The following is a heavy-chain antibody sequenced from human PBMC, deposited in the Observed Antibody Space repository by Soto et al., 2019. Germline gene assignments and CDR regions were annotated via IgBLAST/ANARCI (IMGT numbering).Heavy chain of an antibody. D-gene: IGHD2-21*01. CDR2: IYTSGST. CDR3: ARGPSLWLVTRYYYLLAV. Sequence: SETLSLTYTVSGGSISSYYWSWIRQPAGKGLEWIGRIYTSGSTNYNPSLKSRVTMSVDTSKNQFSLKLSSVTAADTAVYYCARGPSLWLVTRYYYLLAVSAQGSTV. V-gene: IGHV4-4*07. J-gene: IGHJ6*02. CDR1: GGSISSYY.